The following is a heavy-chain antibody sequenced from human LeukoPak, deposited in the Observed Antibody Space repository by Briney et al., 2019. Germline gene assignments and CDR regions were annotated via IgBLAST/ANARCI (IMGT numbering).Heavy chain of an antibody. V-gene: IGHV4-61*08. CDR3: ARTMSGYHADY. D-gene: IGHD3-3*01. CDR1: GGSISSGGYY. J-gene: IGHJ4*02. Sequence: PSQTLSLTCTVSGGSISSGGYYWSWIRQPPGKGLEWIGYIYYSGSTNYNPSLKSRVTISVDTSKNQFSLKLSSVTAADTAVYYCARTMSGYHADYWGQGTLVTVSS. CDR2: IYYSGST.